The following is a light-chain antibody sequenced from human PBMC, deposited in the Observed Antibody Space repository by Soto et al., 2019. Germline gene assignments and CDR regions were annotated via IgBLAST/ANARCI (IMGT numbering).Light chain of an antibody. V-gene: IGKV1-39*01. CDR2: IVS. J-gene: IGKJ1*01. CDR1: QSINDY. CDR3: QESFSALWT. Sequence: DIQLTQSPSSLSASVGDTVTITCRASQSINDYLNWYQQKPGKAPKVLISIVSVLQSRVPSRVIGSGSGTDITLTISNLQPEDFATYFWQESFSALWTFGQGTKVEMK.